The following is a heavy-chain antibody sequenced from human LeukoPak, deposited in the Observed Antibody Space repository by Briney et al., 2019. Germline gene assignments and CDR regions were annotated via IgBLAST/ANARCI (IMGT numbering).Heavy chain of an antibody. Sequence: GGSLRLSCAASGLTFSSYWMHWVRQVPGKGLVWVSTISSSGTRTYYADSVKGRFTISRDNSKNTDLQMNSLRVEDTAVYYCAKSGEGGYYHPHWGLGTLVTVSS. J-gene: IGHJ4*02. CDR3: AKSGEGGYYHPH. CDR1: GLTFSSYW. D-gene: IGHD6-25*01. V-gene: IGHV3-23*01. CDR2: ISSSGTRT.